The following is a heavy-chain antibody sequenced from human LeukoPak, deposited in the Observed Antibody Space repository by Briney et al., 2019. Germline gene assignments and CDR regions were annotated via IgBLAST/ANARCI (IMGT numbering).Heavy chain of an antibody. CDR3: ARDWGVAGTGSYYYYGMDV. Sequence: SETLSLTCAVYGGSFSGYYWSWIRQPPGKGLEWIGYIYYSGSTNYNPSLKSRVTISVDTSKNQFSLKLSSVTAADTAVYYCARDWGVAGTGSYYYYGMDVWGQGTTVTVSS. CDR2: IYYSGST. D-gene: IGHD6-19*01. V-gene: IGHV4-59*01. J-gene: IGHJ6*02. CDR1: GGSFSGYY.